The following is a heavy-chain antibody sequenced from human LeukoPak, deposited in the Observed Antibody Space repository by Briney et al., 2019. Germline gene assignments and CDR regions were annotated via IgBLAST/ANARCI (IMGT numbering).Heavy chain of an antibody. CDR2: ISGSGGST. CDR3: AKATYSNYIFGQIDY. Sequence: GGSLRLSCAASGFTFSSYAMSWVRQAPGKGLEWVSAISGSGGSTYYADSVKGRFTISRDNSKNTLYLQTNSLRAEDTAVYYCAKATYSNYIFGQIDYWGQGTLVTVSS. D-gene: IGHD4-11*01. J-gene: IGHJ4*02. CDR1: GFTFSSYA. V-gene: IGHV3-23*01.